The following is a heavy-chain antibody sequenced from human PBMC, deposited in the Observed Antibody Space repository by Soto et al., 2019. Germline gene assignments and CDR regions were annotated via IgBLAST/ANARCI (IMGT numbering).Heavy chain of an antibody. Sequence: ASVKVSCKASGGNFSSYAISWVRQAPGQGLEWMGGIIPIFGTANYAQKFQGRVTITADKSTSTAYMELSSLRSEDTAVYYCAKQNHGFDPWGQGTLVTVSS. J-gene: IGHJ5*02. CDR3: AKQNHGFDP. CDR2: IIPIFGTA. V-gene: IGHV1-69*06. CDR1: GGNFSSYA.